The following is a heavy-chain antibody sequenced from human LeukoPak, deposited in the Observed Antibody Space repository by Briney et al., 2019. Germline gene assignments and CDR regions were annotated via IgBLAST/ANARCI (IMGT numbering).Heavy chain of an antibody. CDR3: ARVRCSSNSCFPGY. D-gene: IGHD2-2*01. CDR2: IKQDGSEK. Sequence: GGSLRLSCAASGFTFSTYWMSWVRQAPGKGLEWVANIKQDGSEKYYVDSVKGRFTISRDNAKNSLFLQMNSLRAEDTAVYYCARVRCSSNSCFPGYWGQGTLVTVSS. J-gene: IGHJ4*02. CDR1: GFTFSTYW. V-gene: IGHV3-7*01.